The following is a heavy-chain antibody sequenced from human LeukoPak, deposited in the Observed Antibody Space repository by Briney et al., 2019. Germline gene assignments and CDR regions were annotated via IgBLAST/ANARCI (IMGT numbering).Heavy chain of an antibody. J-gene: IGHJ4*02. D-gene: IGHD3-10*01. Sequence: PGGSLRLSCAASGFTFSSYGMHWVRQAPGKGLEWVAFIRYDGSNKYYADSVKGRFTISRDNSKNTLYLQMNSLRAEDTAVYYCAKDLWRTMVRGVTSYWGQGTLVTVSS. CDR3: AKDLWRTMVRGVTSY. CDR1: GFTFSSYG. CDR2: IRYDGSNK. V-gene: IGHV3-30*02.